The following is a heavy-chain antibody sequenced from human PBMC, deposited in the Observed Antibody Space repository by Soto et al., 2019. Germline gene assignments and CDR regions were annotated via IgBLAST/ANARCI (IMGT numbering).Heavy chain of an antibody. CDR3: ARDPRYCSGGNCYSSYYYYYLDV. CDR1: GFIFSSYS. Sequence: EVQLVESGGGLVQPGGSLRLSCAASGFIFSSYSMNWVRQAPGKGLEWVSYISSSSDTIYYADSVKGRFTISRDNAKNSLYRRMNSLRAEDTAVYYWARDPRYCSGGNCYSSYYYYYLDVWGIGTTVTVSS. V-gene: IGHV3-48*01. CDR2: ISSSSDTI. J-gene: IGHJ6*03. D-gene: IGHD2-15*01.